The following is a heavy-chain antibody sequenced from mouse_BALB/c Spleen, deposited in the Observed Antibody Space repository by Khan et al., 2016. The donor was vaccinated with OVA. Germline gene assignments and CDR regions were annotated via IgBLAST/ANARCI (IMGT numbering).Heavy chain of an antibody. D-gene: IGHD6-1*01. CDR1: GFTFSSYT. CDR3: TASK. J-gene: IGHJ3*02. Sequence: EVVLVEPGGDLVKPGGSLKLSCAASGFTFSSYTMSWVRQTPEKRLEWVATITSGGSYIYYPDSVKGRFTISRDNAKNTLYLQRSSLKSEDTSMYDCTASKWGQGTLVTVSA. CDR2: ITSGGSYI. V-gene: IGHV5-6-4*01.